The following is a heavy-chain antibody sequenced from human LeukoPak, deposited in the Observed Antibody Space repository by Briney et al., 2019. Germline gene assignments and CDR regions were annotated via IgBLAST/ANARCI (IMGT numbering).Heavy chain of an antibody. CDR2: IRYDGSSK. CDR1: RFTFRSYG. Sequence: GGSLRLSCAASRFTFRSYGMHWVRQAPGKGLEWVAFIRYDGSSKYYADSVKGRFTISRDNSKNTLYLQMNSLRAEDTAVYYCASSGLHDFWSGYYRNWGQGTLVTVSS. CDR3: ASSGLHDFWSGYYRN. D-gene: IGHD3-3*01. J-gene: IGHJ4*02. V-gene: IGHV3-30*02.